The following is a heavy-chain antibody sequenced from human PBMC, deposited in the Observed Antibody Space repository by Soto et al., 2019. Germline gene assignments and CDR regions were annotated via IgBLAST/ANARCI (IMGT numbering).Heavy chain of an antibody. Sequence: ETLSLTCYVSGGSFTGYYWSWIRQPPGKGLEWIGEINHSGFTNYNPSLTGRVTISLDTSKSQFSLKLSSLTAADSAFYFCARGHGRFAHWGQGTLVTVYS. J-gene: IGHJ4*02. CDR3: ARGHGRFAH. CDR1: GGSFTGYY. CDR2: INHSGFT. V-gene: IGHV4-34*01.